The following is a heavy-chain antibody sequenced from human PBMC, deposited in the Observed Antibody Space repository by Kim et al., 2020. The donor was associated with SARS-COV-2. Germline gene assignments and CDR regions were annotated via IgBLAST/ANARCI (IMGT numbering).Heavy chain of an antibody. Sequence: GGSLRLSCAASGFTFSSYVMHWVRQAPGKGLEWVAVISNDGSNKYYADSVKGRFTISRDNSKNTLYLQMNSLRAEDTAVYYCARDPNSSGWYRYFDLWGRGTLVTVSS. D-gene: IGHD6-19*01. CDR3: ARDPNSSGWYRYFDL. CDR1: GFTFSSYV. V-gene: IGHV3-30-3*01. J-gene: IGHJ2*01. CDR2: ISNDGSNK.